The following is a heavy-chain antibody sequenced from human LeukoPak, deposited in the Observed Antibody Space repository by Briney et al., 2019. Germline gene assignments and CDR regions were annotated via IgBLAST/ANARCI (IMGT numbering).Heavy chain of an antibody. D-gene: IGHD6-13*01. CDR3: ARDPGIAAAGYYYYYYMDV. J-gene: IGHJ6*03. CDR1: GFSVSTYE. Sequence: GGSLRLSCAASGFSVSTYEMNWVRQAPGKGLEWVSYISSSGRTRKYADSVRGRFTASRDNANNSLYLQVNSLRAEDTAVYYCARDPGIAAAGYYYYYYMDVWGKGTTVTVSS. V-gene: IGHV3-48*03. CDR2: ISSSGRTR.